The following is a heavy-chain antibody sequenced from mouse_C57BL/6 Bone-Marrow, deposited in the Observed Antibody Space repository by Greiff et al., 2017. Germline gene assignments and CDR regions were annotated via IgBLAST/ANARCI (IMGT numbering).Heavy chain of an antibody. Sequence: VQLQQSGPELVKPGASVKISCKASGYSFTDYNMNWVKQSTGKSLEWIGVINPNYGTTSYNQKFKGKATLTVDQSSSTAYMQLNSLTSEDAAVYYCARYGYYGSSPYYAMDYWGQGTSVTGSS. CDR2: INPNYGTT. D-gene: IGHD1-1*01. V-gene: IGHV1-39*01. CDR1: GYSFTDYN. J-gene: IGHJ4*01. CDR3: ARYGYYGSSPYYAMDY.